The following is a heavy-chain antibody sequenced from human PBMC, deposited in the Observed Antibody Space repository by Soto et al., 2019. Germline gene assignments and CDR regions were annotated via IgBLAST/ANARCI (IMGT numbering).Heavy chain of an antibody. D-gene: IGHD3-16*01. CDR3: ARARLAELWPQTPEAFDI. V-gene: IGHV4-31*03. CDR1: GGSISSGGYY. CDR2: IYYSGST. J-gene: IGHJ3*02. Sequence: SETLSLTCTVSGGSISSGGYYWSWIRQHPGKGLEWIGYIYYSGSTYYNPSLKSRVTISVDTSKNQFSLKLSSVTAADTAVYYCARARLAELWPQTPEAFDIWGQGTMVTVSS.